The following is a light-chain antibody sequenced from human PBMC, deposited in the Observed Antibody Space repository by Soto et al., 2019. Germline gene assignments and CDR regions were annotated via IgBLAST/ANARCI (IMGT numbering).Light chain of an antibody. CDR3: QQYNSYWT. V-gene: IGKV1-5*01. CDR1: QSISSW. J-gene: IGKJ1*01. Sequence: DIQMTQSPSTLSASVGDRVTITCRASQSISSWLAWYQQKPGKAPKLLIYHASSLESGVPSRFSGSGSGAEFALTISSLQRDDFATYFCQQYNSYWTFGQGTKVEIK. CDR2: HAS.